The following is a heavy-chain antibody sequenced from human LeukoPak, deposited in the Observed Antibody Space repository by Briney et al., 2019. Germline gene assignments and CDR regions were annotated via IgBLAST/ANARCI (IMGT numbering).Heavy chain of an antibody. J-gene: IGHJ6*02. CDR1: GFTFSSYA. D-gene: IGHD1-26*01. CDR2: ISGSGVST. CDR3: AKDRVGWELLRNYYYYGMDV. V-gene: IGHV3-23*01. Sequence: GGSLRLSCAASGFTFSSYAMSWVRQAPGKGLEWVSAISGSGVSTYYSDSVKGRVTISRDNSKNTLYLTMNSLRAEDTAVYYCAKDRVGWELLRNYYYYGMDVWGQGTTVTVSS.